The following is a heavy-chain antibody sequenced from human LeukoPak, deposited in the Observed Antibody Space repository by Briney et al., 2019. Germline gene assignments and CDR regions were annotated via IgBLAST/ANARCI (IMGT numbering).Heavy chain of an antibody. CDR3: ARVLWNGDYPRFDY. Sequence: GGPLRLSCAASGFTVSSNYMNWVRQAPGKGLEWGSIIYSGGTTYYADSVNGRFTISRDNSKNTLYLQMNSLRAEDTAVYYCARVLWNGDYPRFDYWGQGTLVTVSS. D-gene: IGHD4-17*01. V-gene: IGHV3-53*01. CDR2: IYSGGTT. CDR1: GFTVSSNY. J-gene: IGHJ4*02.